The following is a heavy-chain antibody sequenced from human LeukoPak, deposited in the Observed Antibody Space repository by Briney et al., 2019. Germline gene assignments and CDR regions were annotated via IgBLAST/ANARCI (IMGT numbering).Heavy chain of an antibody. J-gene: IGHJ5*02. CDR2: ISSSGSTI. D-gene: IGHD1-26*01. CDR3: ARRGLLIWFDP. CDR1: GFTFSVYY. V-gene: IGHV3-11*01. Sequence: GGSLRLSCAASGFTFSVYYMSWIRQAPGKGLEWVSYISSSGSTIYYADSEKGRFTISRDNAKNSLYLQMNSLRAEDTAVYYCARRGLLIWFDPWGQGTLVTVSS.